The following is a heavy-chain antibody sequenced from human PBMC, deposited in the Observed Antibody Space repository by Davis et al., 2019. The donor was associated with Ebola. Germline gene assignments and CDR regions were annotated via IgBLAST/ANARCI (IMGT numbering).Heavy chain of an antibody. J-gene: IGHJ5*02. CDR1: SGSISSYY. Sequence: MPSETLSLTCTVSSGSISSYYWSWIRQPPGKGLEWIGYIYYSGSTNCNPSLKSRVTISVDTSKNHFSLKLSSVTAADTAVYYCARGKGLKRGWFDPWGQGTLVTVSS. V-gene: IGHV4-59*01. D-gene: IGHD3-16*01. CDR2: IYYSGST. CDR3: ARGKGLKRGWFDP.